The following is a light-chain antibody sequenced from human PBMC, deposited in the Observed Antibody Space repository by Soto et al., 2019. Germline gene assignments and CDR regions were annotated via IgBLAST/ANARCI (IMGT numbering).Light chain of an antibody. CDR2: AAS. Sequence: DIQLTQSPSFLSASVGDRVTITCRASQGISSYLAWYQQKPGKAPKLLIYAASTLQSGVPSRFSGSGSGTELTLTISNLQPEDFATYYCQQLNSYVTFGQGTRLEI. CDR1: QGISSY. CDR3: QQLNSYVT. J-gene: IGKJ5*01. V-gene: IGKV1-9*01.